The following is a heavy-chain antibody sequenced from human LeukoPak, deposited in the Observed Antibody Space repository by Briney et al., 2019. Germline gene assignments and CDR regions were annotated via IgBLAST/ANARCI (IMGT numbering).Heavy chain of an antibody. Sequence: GGSLRLSCAASGFTFSSYAMHWVRQAPGKGLEWVAVISYDGSNKYYADSVKGRFTISRDNSKNTLYLQMNSLRAEDTAVYYCARDKRADDYSNLDYWGQGTLVTVSS. V-gene: IGHV3-30-3*01. CDR3: ARDKRADDYSNLDY. J-gene: IGHJ4*02. CDR1: GFTFSSYA. CDR2: ISYDGSNK. D-gene: IGHD4-11*01.